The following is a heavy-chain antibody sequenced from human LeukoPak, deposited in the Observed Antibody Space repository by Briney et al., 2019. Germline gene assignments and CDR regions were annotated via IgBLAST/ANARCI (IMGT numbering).Heavy chain of an antibody. D-gene: IGHD2-2*01. CDR2: IKQDGSEK. CDR3: ARLYCSTISCLCFDY. Sequence: GGSLRLSCAASGFTFSSYWMSWVRQAPGKGLEWVANIKQDGSEKYSVDSVKGRFTISRDNAKNSLYLQMNSLRGEDTAVNYCARLYCSTISCLCFDYWGQGTLVTVSS. J-gene: IGHJ4*02. V-gene: IGHV3-7*01. CDR1: GFTFSSYW.